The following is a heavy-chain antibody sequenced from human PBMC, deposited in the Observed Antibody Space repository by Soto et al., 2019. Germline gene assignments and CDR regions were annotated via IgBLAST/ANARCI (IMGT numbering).Heavy chain of an antibody. D-gene: IGHD2-8*01. V-gene: IGHV1-18*01. Sequence: QVQLVQSGAEVKKSGASVKVSCKASGYTFTINGISWVRQAPGQGLEWMGWISANSGNTNYAQKFQGRFTLTTDTSTSTAYMELRSLSSDDTAVYYCARARMHGLDFWGQGTLVTVSS. CDR2: ISANSGNT. CDR1: GYTFTING. CDR3: ARARMHGLDF. J-gene: IGHJ4*02.